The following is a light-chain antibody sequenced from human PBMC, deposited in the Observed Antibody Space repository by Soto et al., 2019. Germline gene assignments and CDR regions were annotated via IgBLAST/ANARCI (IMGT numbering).Light chain of an antibody. V-gene: IGKV2-30*02. CDR1: QSLAHHNGNTY. CDR3: VQGTHCIPT. J-gene: IGKJ1*01. Sequence: DVMMTQSPLSLTVTLGQPASISCRSSQSLAHHNGNTYLHWFHQRPGQSPRRLIYRVSNRDSGVPYRFSGSGSDTDFTLEISRVEAEDVGVYFCVQGTHCIPTFGQGTNVESK. CDR2: RVS.